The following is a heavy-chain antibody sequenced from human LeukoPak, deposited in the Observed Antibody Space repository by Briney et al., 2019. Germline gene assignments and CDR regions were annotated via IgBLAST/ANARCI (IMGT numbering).Heavy chain of an antibody. Sequence: GGSLRLSCAASGFTFSSHGMNWVRQTPGKGLEWVSYISKTSNTRDYADSVKGRFTISRDNAKNSLYLQMNSLRAEDTAVYYCARDHLSLRSFDIWGQGTMVTVSS. V-gene: IGHV3-48*01. CDR1: GFTFSSHG. CDR2: ISKTSNTR. D-gene: IGHD3-10*01. J-gene: IGHJ3*02. CDR3: ARDHLSLRSFDI.